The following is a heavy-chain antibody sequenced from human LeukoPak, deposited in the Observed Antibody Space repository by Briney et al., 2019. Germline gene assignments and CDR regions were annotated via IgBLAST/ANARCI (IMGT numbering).Heavy chain of an antibody. V-gene: IGHV4-34*01. CDR2: INHSGST. Sequence: SETLSLTCAVYGGSFSGYYWSWIRQPPGKGLEWIGEINHSGSTSYNPSLKSRVTISVDTSKNQFSLKLSSVTAADTAVYYCARTYYDFWSGYYPKLDYWGQGTLVTVSS. D-gene: IGHD3-3*01. CDR1: GGSFSGYY. CDR3: ARTYYDFWSGYYPKLDY. J-gene: IGHJ4*02.